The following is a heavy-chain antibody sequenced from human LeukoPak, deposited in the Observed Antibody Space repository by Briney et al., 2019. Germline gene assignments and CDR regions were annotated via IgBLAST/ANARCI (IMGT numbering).Heavy chain of an antibody. V-gene: IGHV4-30-4*01. CDR1: GGSISSGDYY. CDR2: IYYSGST. D-gene: IGHD4-23*01. Sequence: PSQTLSLTCTVSGGSISSGDYYWSWIRQPPGKGLEWIGYIYYSGSTYYNPSLKSRVTMSVDTSKNQFSLKLSSVTAADTAVYYCARDTHYGGLDYWGQGTLVTVSS. J-gene: IGHJ4*02. CDR3: ARDTHYGGLDY.